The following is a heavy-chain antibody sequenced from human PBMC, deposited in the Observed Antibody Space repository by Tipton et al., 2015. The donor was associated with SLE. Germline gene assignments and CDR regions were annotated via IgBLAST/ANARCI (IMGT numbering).Heavy chain of an antibody. D-gene: IGHD1-1*01. J-gene: IGHJ4*02. CDR2: IYHSGST. Sequence: TLSLTCTVSGGSISSYYWGWIRQPPGKGLEWIGTIYHSGSTYYNPSLRSRLSISLDRSKNQFSLELTSVTAADTAVYFCAGAGNRFSPPFDDWGQGTLVTVSS. CDR3: AGAGNRFSPPFDD. CDR1: GGSISSYY. V-gene: IGHV4-38-2*02.